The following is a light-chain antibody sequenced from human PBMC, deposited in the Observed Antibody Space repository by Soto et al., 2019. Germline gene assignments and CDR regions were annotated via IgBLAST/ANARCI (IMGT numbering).Light chain of an antibody. CDR3: QQRSNWPPTWT. CDR2: DAS. Sequence: EIVMTQSPAALSVSPGEGATLSCRASQGIGSTLAWYQQKPGQTPRLLIYDASNRATGIPARFSGSGSGTDFTLTISSLEPEDFAVYYCQQRSNWPPTWTFGQGTKVDIK. V-gene: IGKV3-11*01. CDR1: QGIGST. J-gene: IGKJ1*01.